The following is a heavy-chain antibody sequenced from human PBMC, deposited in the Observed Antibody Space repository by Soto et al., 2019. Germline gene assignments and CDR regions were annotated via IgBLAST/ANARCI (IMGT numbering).Heavy chain of an antibody. D-gene: IGHD4-17*01. Sequence: EVQLVESGGGLVQPGGSLRLSCAASGFTFSSYSMNWVRQAPGTGLEWVSYISSSSSTIYYADSVKGRFTISRDNAKNSLYLQMNSLRYADTELDYCARGGTVDYGADVSYYYGMDVWGQGTTVTVSS. CDR3: ARGGTVDYGADVSYYYGMDV. V-gene: IGHV3-48*02. CDR2: ISSSSSTI. CDR1: GFTFSSYS. J-gene: IGHJ6*01.